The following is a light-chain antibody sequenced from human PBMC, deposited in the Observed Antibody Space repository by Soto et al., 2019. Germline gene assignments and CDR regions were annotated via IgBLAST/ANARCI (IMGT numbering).Light chain of an antibody. Sequence: DIQMTQSPSTLPGSVRDRVTITCRASQTISSWLAWYQQKPGKAPKLLIYKASTLKSGVPSRFSGSGSGTEFTLTISILQPDDFAPYYCQHYNSYSEAFGQGTKVELK. CDR2: KAS. CDR1: QTISSW. CDR3: QHYNSYSEA. V-gene: IGKV1-5*03. J-gene: IGKJ1*01.